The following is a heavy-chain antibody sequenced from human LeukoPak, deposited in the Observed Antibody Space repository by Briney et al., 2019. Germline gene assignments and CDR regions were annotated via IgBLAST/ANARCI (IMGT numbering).Heavy chain of an antibody. CDR3: AKERFIFVVARTDY. Sequence: PSETLSLTCTVSGGSISSYYWSWIRHPPGKGLEWIGYIYYSGSTNYNPTLKSRVTISVDTSKNQFSLKLSSVTAADTAVYYCAKERFIFVVARTDYWGQGTLVTVSS. CDR1: GGSISSYY. J-gene: IGHJ4*02. V-gene: IGHV4-59*01. D-gene: IGHD2-15*01. CDR2: IYYSGST.